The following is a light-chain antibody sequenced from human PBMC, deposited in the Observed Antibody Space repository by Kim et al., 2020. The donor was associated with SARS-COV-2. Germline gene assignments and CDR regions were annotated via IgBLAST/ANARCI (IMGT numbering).Light chain of an antibody. CDR3: QNYGSSPWT. CDR2: GAS. V-gene: IGKV3-20*01. CDR1: QTIPRPL. Sequence: SPGERATLSCRASQTIPRPLLAWYQQKPGQAPRLLVYGASSRATGIPDRFSGSGSGTDFTLIISRLEPEDFAIYYCQNYGSSPWTFGQGTKVDIK. J-gene: IGKJ1*01.